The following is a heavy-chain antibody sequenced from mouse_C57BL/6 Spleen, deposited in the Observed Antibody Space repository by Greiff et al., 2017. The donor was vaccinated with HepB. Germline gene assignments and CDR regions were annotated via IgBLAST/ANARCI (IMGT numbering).Heavy chain of an antibody. CDR2: ISSGSSTI. D-gene: IGHD1-1*01. J-gene: IGHJ1*03. CDR3: AREITTVVEGYWYFDV. CDR1: GFTFSDYG. V-gene: IGHV5-17*01. Sequence: EVMLVESGGGLVKPGGSLKLSCAASGFTFSDYGMHWVRQAPEKGLEWVAYISSGSSTIYYADTVKGRFTISRDNAKNTLFLQMTSLRSEDTAMYYCAREITTVVEGYWYFDVWGTGTTVTVSS.